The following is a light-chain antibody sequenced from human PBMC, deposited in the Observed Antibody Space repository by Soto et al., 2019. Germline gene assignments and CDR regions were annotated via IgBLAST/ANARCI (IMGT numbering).Light chain of an antibody. CDR3: QQYGGSPPT. CDR2: GAS. CDR1: QSVSSSY. V-gene: IGKV3-20*01. Sequence: EIVLTQSPGTLSLSPEERATLACRASQSVSSSYLAWYQQKPGQAPRLIIYGASSRATGIPDRFSGSGAGTDFTLTISRLEPEDFAVYYCQQYGGSPPTFGQGTKVDIK. J-gene: IGKJ1*01.